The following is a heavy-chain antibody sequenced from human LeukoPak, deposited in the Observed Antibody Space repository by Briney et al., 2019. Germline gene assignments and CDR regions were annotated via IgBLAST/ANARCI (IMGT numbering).Heavy chain of an antibody. CDR1: GFSVSNYY. Sequence: GGSLRLSCAGSGFSVSNYYMSWVRQAPGKGLEWVSLIRDSGETFYADSVKGRFTISRDNAKKSVYLHMSRLRAEDTAVYYCARGLGSGDYVANAFDFWGRGTTVSVS. J-gene: IGHJ3*01. CDR3: ARGLGSGDYVANAFDF. CDR2: IRDSGET. V-gene: IGHV3-66*01. D-gene: IGHD4-17*01.